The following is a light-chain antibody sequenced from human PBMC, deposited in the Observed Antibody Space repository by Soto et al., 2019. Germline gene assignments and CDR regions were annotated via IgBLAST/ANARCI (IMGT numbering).Light chain of an antibody. J-gene: IGLJ2*01. CDR3: SSYAGSNNLV. CDR2: EVS. Sequence: QSALTQPPSASGSPGQSVTISCTGTSSDVGGYDYVSWYQQHPGKAPKLMIYEVSKRPSGVPDRFSGSKSGTTASLTVSGLQAEDEADYYCSSYAGSNNLVFGGGTKLT. V-gene: IGLV2-8*01. CDR1: SSDVGGYDY.